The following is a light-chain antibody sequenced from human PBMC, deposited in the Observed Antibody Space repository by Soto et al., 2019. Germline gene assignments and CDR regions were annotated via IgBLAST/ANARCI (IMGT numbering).Light chain of an antibody. J-gene: IGLJ2*01. V-gene: IGLV2-14*03. CDR1: NSDVGAYPY. CDR3: SSYATSGTNVI. CDR2: KVA. Sequence: QSVLTQPASVSGSPGQSITISCTGTNSDVGAYPYVSWYQQHPGNAPKLLIYKVADRPSGVSDRFSGSKSGNTASLTISALQAEDEAVYYCSSYATSGTNVIFGGGTKLTVL.